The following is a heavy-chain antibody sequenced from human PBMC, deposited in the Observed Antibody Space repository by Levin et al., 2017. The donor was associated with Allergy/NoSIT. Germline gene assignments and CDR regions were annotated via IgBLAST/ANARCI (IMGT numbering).Heavy chain of an antibody. CDR3: ARSVTQNLWFGELSGAYDT. CDR2: IIPIFGKP. Sequence: SVKVSCKTSGGTFSSDLLTWVRQAPGQGLEWMGGIIPIFGKPTYAQKFQGRVTIFADESTSTGYMELSSLRSEDTAVYYCARSVTQNLWFGELSGAYDTWGQGTLVTVSS. V-gene: IGHV1-69*13. CDR1: GGTFSSDL. J-gene: IGHJ3*02. D-gene: IGHD3-10*01.